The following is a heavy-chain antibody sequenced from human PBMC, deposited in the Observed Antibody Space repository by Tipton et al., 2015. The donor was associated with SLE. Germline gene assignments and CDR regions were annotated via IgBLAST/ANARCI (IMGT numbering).Heavy chain of an antibody. CDR1: GGSISSYY. V-gene: IGHV4-59*12. J-gene: IGHJ4*02. D-gene: IGHD2-21*01. Sequence: TLSLTCTVSGGSISSYYWSWIRQPPGKGLEWIGYIYYSGSTYYNPSLKSRVTISVDTSKNQFSLKLSSVTAADTAVYYCARHVVVIATGPDSYYFDYWGQGTLVTVSS. CDR2: IYYSGST. CDR3: ARHVVVIATGPDSYYFDY.